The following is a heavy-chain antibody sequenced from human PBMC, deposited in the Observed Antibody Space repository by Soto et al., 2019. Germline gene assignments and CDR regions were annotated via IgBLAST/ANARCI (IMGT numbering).Heavy chain of an antibody. CDR1: GLTFSTAW. CDR3: TTAGLGV. J-gene: IGHJ4*02. Sequence: QLVESGGGLVKPGGSLGLSCVASGLTFSTAWMSWARQTPGKGLEWVGRIKSKTDGGTTDYAAPVKGRFTISRDDSKSTLYLQMNSLKTEDTAVYYCTTAGLGVWGQGTLVTVSS. V-gene: IGHV3-15*01. CDR2: IKSKTDGGTT.